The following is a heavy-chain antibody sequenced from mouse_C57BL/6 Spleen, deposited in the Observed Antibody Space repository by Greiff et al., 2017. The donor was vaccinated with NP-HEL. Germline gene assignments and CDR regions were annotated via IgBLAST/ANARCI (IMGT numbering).Heavy chain of an antibody. Sequence: QVQLQQPGAELVKPGASVKLSCKASGYTFTSYWMQWVKQRPGQGLEWIGEIDPSDSYTNYNQKFKGKATLTVDTSSSTAYMQLSSLTSEDSAVYYCARGGRGYFDVWGTGTTVTVSS. CDR1: GYTFTSYW. V-gene: IGHV1-50*01. J-gene: IGHJ1*03. CDR2: IDPSDSYT. CDR3: ARGGRGYFDV.